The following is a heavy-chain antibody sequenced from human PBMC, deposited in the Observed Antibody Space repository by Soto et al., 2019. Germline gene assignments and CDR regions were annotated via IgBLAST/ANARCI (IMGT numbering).Heavy chain of an antibody. V-gene: IGHV3-15*01. J-gene: IGHJ4*02. D-gene: IGHD2-15*01. Sequence: EVQLVESGGGLVKPGGSTRLSCATSGFTFNDAWMSWVRQAPGKGLEWVGRIKRISDGGATDYAAPVKGRFTISRDDSKNTLYLQMNSLKAEATAVYYCATGLGHSDFDYWGQGTLVTVSP. CDR2: IKRISDGGAT. CDR3: ATGLGHSDFDY. CDR1: GFTFNDAW.